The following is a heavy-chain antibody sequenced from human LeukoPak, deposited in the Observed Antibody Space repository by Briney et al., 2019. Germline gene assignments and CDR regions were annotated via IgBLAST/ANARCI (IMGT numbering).Heavy chain of an antibody. V-gene: IGHV3-15*01. J-gene: IGHJ4*02. CDR1: GFTFSNAW. CDR2: IKSKTDGGTT. D-gene: IGHD3-22*01. Sequence: GGSLSLSCAASGFTFSNAWMSWVRQAPGKGLEWVGRIKSKTDGGTTDYAAPVKGRFTISRDDSKNTLYLQMNSLKTEDTAVYYCTTVIYYDSGGRYFDYWGQGTLATVSS. CDR3: TTVIYYDSGGRYFDY.